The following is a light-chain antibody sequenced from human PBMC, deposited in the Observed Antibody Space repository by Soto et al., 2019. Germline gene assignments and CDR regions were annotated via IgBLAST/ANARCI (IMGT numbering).Light chain of an antibody. CDR1: TSNIGSSS. V-gene: IGLV1-47*01. Sequence: QSVLRQPPSASGTPGQSVTISCSGSTSNIGSSSVYWYQQLPGTAPKVFIYENNRRPSGVPDRFSGSKSGTSASLAISGVRSEDEADYYCAKWDDSLSGPVFGGGTKVTVL. J-gene: IGLJ2*01. CDR2: ENN. CDR3: AKWDDSLSGPV.